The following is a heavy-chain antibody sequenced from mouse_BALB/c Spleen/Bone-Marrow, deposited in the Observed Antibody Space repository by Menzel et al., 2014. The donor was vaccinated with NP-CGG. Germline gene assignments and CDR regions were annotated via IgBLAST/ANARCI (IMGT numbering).Heavy chain of an antibody. J-gene: IGHJ2*03. CDR2: INPGSGST. V-gene: IGHV1-54*01. CDR1: GYAFADYL. D-gene: IGHD2-3*01. CDR3: SRYDGYFDD. Sequence: QVQLKQSGAELVRPGTSVKVSCKASGYAFADYLLEWLKQRPGQGLEWIGVINPGSGSTNYNEKFRDKAALTADKSSSTAYMQLSSLTSDDSAVYFWSRYDGYFDDWGQGTSLTVSS.